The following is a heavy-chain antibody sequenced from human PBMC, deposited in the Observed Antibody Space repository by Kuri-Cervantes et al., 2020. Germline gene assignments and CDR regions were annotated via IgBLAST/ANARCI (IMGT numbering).Heavy chain of an antibody. Sequence: SVKVSCKASGGTFSSYAISWMRQAPGQGLEWMGGIIPIFGTANYAQKFQGRVTITTDESTSTAYMELSSLRSEDTAVYYCAREKSYCSGGSCYYVDYWGQGTLVTVSS. CDR3: AREKSYCSGGSCYYVDY. CDR2: IIPIFGTA. J-gene: IGHJ4*02. V-gene: IGHV1-69*05. D-gene: IGHD2-15*01. CDR1: GGTFSSYA.